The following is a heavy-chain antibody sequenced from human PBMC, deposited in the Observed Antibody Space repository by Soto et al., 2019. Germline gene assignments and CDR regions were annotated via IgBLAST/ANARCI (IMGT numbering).Heavy chain of an antibody. CDR1: GFTFSSYA. J-gene: IGHJ2*01. V-gene: IGHV3-64*01. CDR2: ISGNGGST. CDR3: ARRTPGWYFDL. Sequence: EVHLVESGGGLVQPGGSLRLSCAASGFTFSSYAMHWVLQAPGQGLEYVSVISGNGGSTYYANSVKGRFTISRDNSKNTLYLQMGSLRAEDMAVYYCARRTPGWYFDLWGRGTLVTVSS.